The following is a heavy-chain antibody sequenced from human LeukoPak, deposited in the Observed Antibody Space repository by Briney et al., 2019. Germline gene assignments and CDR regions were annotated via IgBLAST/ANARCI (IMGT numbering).Heavy chain of an antibody. J-gene: IGHJ4*02. V-gene: IGHV1-2*02. D-gene: IGHD2-15*01. Sequence: ASVKVSCKASGYTFSGYYIHWVRQAPGQGLEWMGNSSPNSGGANSAQKFRGRVTMTRDTSISTAYMELTRLGSDDTAVYYCAREGDGLLSKDFDYWGQGTLVTVSS. CDR2: SSPNSGGA. CDR3: AREGDGLLSKDFDY. CDR1: GYTFSGYY.